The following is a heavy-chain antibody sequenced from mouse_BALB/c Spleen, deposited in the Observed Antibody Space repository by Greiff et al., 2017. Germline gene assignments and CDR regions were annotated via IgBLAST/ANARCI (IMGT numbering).Heavy chain of an antibody. D-gene: IGHD2-1*01. CDR1: GFTFTDYY. J-gene: IGHJ4*01. CDR3: ARDDYGNYYAMDY. V-gene: IGHV7-3*02. Sequence: EVKLVESGGGLVQPGGSLRLSCATSGFTFTDYYMSWVRQPPGKALEWLGFIRNKANGYTTEYSASVKGRFTISRDNSQSILYLQMNTLRAEDSATYYFARDDYGNYYAMDYWGQGTSVTVSS. CDR2: IRNKANGYTT.